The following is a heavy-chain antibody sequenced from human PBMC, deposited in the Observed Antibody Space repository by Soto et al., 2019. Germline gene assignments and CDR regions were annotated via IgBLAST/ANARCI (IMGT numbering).Heavy chain of an antibody. V-gene: IGHV5-10-1*01. D-gene: IGHD3-22*01. J-gene: IGHJ4*02. Sequence: LGESLKISCHGAEYTFTNHLITWRRQLPGKGLEWMGSINPSDSHTNYSPYFQGHVTMSVDKSISTAYLQWSSLKASDSAMYYCARHASYYVSSGYFGTYWGQGTLVTVSS. CDR2: INPSDSHT. CDR1: EYTFTNHL. CDR3: ARHASYYVSSGYFGTY.